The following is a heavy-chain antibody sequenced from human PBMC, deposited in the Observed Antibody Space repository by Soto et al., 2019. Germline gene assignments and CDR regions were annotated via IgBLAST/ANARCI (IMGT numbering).Heavy chain of an antibody. J-gene: IGHJ6*02. V-gene: IGHV3-33*01. CDR1: GFTFSSYG. Sequence: GRSLRLSCAASGFTFSSYGMHWVRQAPGKGLEWVAVIWYDGSNKYYADSVKGRFTISRDNSKNTLYLQMNSLRAEDTAVYYCARDRDYDILTGYSTYYYYGMDVWGQGTTVTVSS. CDR3: ARDRDYDILTGYSTYYYYGMDV. D-gene: IGHD3-9*01. CDR2: IWYDGSNK.